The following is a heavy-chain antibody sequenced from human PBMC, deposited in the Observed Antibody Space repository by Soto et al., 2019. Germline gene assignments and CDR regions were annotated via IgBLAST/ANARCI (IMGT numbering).Heavy chain of an antibody. Sequence: PGESLKISCKGSGYSFTSYWIGWVRQMPGKGLEWMGIIYPGDSGTRYSPSFQGQVTISADKSISTAYLQWSSLKASDTAMYYCARHQSNWNDVAYYYYYGMDVWGQGTTVTVSS. D-gene: IGHD1-1*01. CDR2: IYPGDSGT. CDR1: GYSFTSYW. J-gene: IGHJ6*02. CDR3: ARHQSNWNDVAYYYYYGMDV. V-gene: IGHV5-51*01.